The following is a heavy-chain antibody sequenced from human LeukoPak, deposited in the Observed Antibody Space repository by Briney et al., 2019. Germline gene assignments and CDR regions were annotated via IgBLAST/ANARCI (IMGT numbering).Heavy chain of an antibody. J-gene: IGHJ6*02. CDR2: MNPNSGNT. V-gene: IGHV1-8*01. CDR3: ARAYSSSWPYYYYGMDV. D-gene: IGHD6-13*01. CDR1: GYTFTSYD. Sequence: GASVNVSCTASGYTFTSYDINWVRQATGQGLEWMGWMNPNSGNTGYAQKFQGRVTMTRNTSISTAYMELSSLRSEDTAVYYCARAYSSSWPYYYYGMDVWGQGTTVTVSS.